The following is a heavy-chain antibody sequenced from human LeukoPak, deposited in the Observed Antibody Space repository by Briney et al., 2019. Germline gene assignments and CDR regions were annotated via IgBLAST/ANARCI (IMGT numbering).Heavy chain of an antibody. CDR1: GFTFSSYA. D-gene: IGHD2-2*01. CDR2: ISYDGSNK. CDR3: AKRYCSSTSCYVYYFDY. Sequence: GGSLRLSCAASGFTFSSYAMHWVRQAPGKGLEWVAVISYDGSNKYYADSVKGRFTISRDNSKNTLYLQMNSLRAEDTAVYYCAKRYCSSTSCYVYYFDYWGQGTLVTVSS. V-gene: IGHV3-30-3*02. J-gene: IGHJ4*02.